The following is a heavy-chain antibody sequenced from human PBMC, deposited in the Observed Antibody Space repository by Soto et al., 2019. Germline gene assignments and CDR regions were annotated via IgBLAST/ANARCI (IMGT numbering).Heavy chain of an antibody. D-gene: IGHD3-10*01. CDR1: GFTFSSYA. V-gene: IGHV3-23*01. CDR3: AKGRYYGSGRGATYYYYYGMDV. CDR2: ISGSGGST. J-gene: IGHJ6*02. Sequence: EVQLLESGGGLVQPGGSLRLSCAASGFTFSSYAMSWVRQAPGKGLEWVSAISGSGGSTYYADSVKGRFTISRDNSKNTLYLQMNSLRAEDTAVYYCAKGRYYGSGRGATYYYYYGMDVWGQGTTVTVSS.